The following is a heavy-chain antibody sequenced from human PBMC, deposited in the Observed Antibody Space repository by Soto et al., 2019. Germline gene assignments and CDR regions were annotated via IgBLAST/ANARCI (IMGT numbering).Heavy chain of an antibody. CDR1: GDSASSNSAA. CDR2: TYYRSKWYN. Sequence: SQTLSLTCAISGDSASSNSAAWNWIRQSPSRGLEWLGRTYYRSKWYNDYAVSVKSRITINPDTSKNQFSLQLNSVTPEGTAVYYCAREQIQEDSSGWYEIFDYWSQGTLVTVSA. J-gene: IGHJ4*02. CDR3: AREQIQEDSSGWYEIFDY. D-gene: IGHD6-13*01. V-gene: IGHV6-1*01.